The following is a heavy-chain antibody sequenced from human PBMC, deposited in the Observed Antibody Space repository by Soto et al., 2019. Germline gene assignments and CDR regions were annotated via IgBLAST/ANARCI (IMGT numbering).Heavy chain of an antibody. CDR2: IYPGDSDT. CDR3: ARQGGPGIAVAGTRQSSYSSGLDV. CDR1: GYSFTSYW. Sequence: GESLKISCKGSGYSFTSYWIGWVRQMPGKGLEWMGIIYPGDSDTRYSPSFQGQVTISADKSISTAYLQWSSLKASDTAMYYCARQGGPGIAVAGTRQSSYSSGLDVWGQGTTVPVSS. V-gene: IGHV5-51*01. D-gene: IGHD6-19*01. J-gene: IGHJ6*02.